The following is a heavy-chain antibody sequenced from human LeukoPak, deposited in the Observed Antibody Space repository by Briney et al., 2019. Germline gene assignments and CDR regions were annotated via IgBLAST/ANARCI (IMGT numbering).Heavy chain of an antibody. Sequence: GGSLRLSCAASGFTVSSNYMSWVRQAPGKGLEGVSVIYSGGCTDYADSVKGRFTISRDNSKNTLYLQMNSLRAEDTAVYYCARAVGVTAIHNAFDIWGQGTMVTVSS. V-gene: IGHV3-66*02. CDR1: GFTVSSNY. CDR2: IYSGGCT. J-gene: IGHJ3*02. D-gene: IGHD2-21*02. CDR3: ARAVGVTAIHNAFDI.